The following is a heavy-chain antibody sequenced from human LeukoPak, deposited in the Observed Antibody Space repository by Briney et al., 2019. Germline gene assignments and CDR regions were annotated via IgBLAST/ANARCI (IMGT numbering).Heavy chain of an antibody. V-gene: IGHV3-21*01. CDR1: GFTFSTYT. D-gene: IGHD4/OR15-4a*01. CDR3: ARDEVYGEQYYFDY. Sequence: GGSLRLSCAASGFTFSTYTMNWVRQAPGKGLEWVSSISSSSTYIYYADSVKGRFTISRDNAKNSLYLQMNSLRAEDTAVYYCARDEVYGEQYYFDYWGQGALVTVSS. J-gene: IGHJ4*02. CDR2: ISSSSTYI.